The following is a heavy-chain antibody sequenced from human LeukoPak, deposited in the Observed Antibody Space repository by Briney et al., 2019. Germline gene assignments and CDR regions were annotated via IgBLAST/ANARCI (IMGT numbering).Heavy chain of an antibody. CDR3: ANNGVVRYFDY. CDR2: ISSSSSYI. Sequence: NPRGSLRLSSAASGFTLSSYSMNWIRQAPGKGLEWVSSISSSSSYIYYANSVKGRFTISRDNAKNSLYLQMNSLRAEDTAVYYCANNGVVRYFDYWGQGTLVTVSS. V-gene: IGHV3-21*01. CDR1: GFTLSSYS. D-gene: IGHD3-3*01. J-gene: IGHJ4*02.